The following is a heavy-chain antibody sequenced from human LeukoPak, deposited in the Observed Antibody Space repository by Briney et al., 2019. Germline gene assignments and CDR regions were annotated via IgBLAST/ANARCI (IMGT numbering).Heavy chain of an antibody. CDR1: GYSFSTSW. V-gene: IGHV5-51*01. CDR2: IYPGGSDT. Sequence: GESLKISCKGSGYSFSTSWIGWVRQMPGKGLEGMGIIYPGGSDTRYSPSFQGQVTISADKSINTAYLQWNSLKDSDTAIYYCARHSRPSGTYRSLDSWGQGTLVTVSS. D-gene: IGHD3-10*01. J-gene: IGHJ4*02. CDR3: ARHSRPSGTYRSLDS.